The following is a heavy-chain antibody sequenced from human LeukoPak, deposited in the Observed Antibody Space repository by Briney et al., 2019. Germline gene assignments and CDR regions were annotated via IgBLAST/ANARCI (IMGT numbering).Heavy chain of an antibody. Sequence: GGSLRLSCAASGFTFSSYAMSWVRQAPGKGLEWVSAISGSGGSTYYADSVKGRFTISRDNSKNTLYPQMNSLRAEDTAVYYCAPLRRGGGSYWGQGTLVTVSS. CDR2: ISGSGGST. CDR3: APLRRGGGSY. V-gene: IGHV3-23*01. D-gene: IGHD3-16*01. J-gene: IGHJ4*02. CDR1: GFTFSSYA.